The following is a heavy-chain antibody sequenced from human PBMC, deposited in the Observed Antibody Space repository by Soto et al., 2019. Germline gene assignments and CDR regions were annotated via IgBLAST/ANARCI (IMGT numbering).Heavy chain of an antibody. Sequence: PSETLSLTCTVSGGSISSSSYYWGWIRQPPGKGLEWIGSIYYSGSTYYNPSLKSRVTISVDTSKNQFSLKLSSVTAADTAVYYCARQGLTTATNWFDPWGQGTLVTVSS. CDR2: IYYSGST. J-gene: IGHJ5*02. CDR1: GGSISSSSYY. CDR3: ARQGLTTATNWFDP. D-gene: IGHD4-4*01. V-gene: IGHV4-39*01.